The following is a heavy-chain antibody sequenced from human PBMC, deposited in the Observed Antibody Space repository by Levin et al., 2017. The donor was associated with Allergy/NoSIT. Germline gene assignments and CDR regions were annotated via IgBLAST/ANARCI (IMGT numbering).Heavy chain of an antibody. Sequence: ASVKVSCAASGFAFNRFGMNWVRQAPGKGLEWVSSISSRTSYIYYADSVKGRFTISRDSAKNSLYLQMNSLRAEDTAVYYCARDLDSGYSYFDYWGQGTLVTVSS. CDR1: GFAFNRFG. CDR3: ARDLDSGYSYFDY. V-gene: IGHV3-21*01. D-gene: IGHD5-12*01. CDR2: ISSRTSYI. J-gene: IGHJ4*02.